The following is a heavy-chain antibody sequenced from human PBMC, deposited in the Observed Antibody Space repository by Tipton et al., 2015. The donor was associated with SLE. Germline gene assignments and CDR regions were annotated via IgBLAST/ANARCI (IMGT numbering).Heavy chain of an antibody. CDR1: GGSLSGDTYY. CDR2: IFTSGNT. Sequence: TLSLTCTVSGGSLSGDTYYWSWIRQPAGEGLEWIGRIFTSGNTNYNPSLKSRVTISVDTSKNQFSLELSSVTAADTAVYYCARETEDTGWIHSRDYIYYYYYLDVWGQGTTVTVSS. D-gene: IGHD6-19*01. V-gene: IGHV4-61*02. J-gene: IGHJ6*03. CDR3: ARETEDTGWIHSRDYIYYYYYLDV.